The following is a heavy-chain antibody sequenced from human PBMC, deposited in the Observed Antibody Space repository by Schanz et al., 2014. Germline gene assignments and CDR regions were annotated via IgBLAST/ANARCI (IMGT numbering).Heavy chain of an antibody. J-gene: IGHJ4*02. Sequence: EEQLVESGGGLVQPGGSLRLSCAASGFSVGNKYMNWVRQAPGKGLEWVSFIYIGGNTYYADSVKGRFTISRDNSKNTVYIQMNSLRAEDTAVYYCARSRSGFYFDYWGQGTLVTVSS. CDR3: ARSRSGFYFDY. CDR1: GFSVGNKY. V-gene: IGHV3-66*01. CDR2: IYIGGNT. D-gene: IGHD1-26*01.